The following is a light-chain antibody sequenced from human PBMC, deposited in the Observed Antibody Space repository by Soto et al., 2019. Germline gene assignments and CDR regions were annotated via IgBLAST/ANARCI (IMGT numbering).Light chain of an antibody. CDR3: SFYTRTSSVI. Sequence: QSALTQPASVSGSPGQSIAISCTGTSSDIGAYAYVSWYQQHPGKVPKLIVFDVNYRPSGVSSRFSGSKSGNTASLTISGLQAEDEADYYCSFYTRTSSVIFGGGTKMTVL. V-gene: IGLV2-14*03. CDR2: DVN. CDR1: SSDIGAYAY. J-gene: IGLJ2*01.